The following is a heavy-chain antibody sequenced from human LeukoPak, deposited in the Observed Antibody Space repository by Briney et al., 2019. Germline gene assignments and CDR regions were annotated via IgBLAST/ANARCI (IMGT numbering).Heavy chain of an antibody. V-gene: IGHV3-23*01. J-gene: IGHJ4*02. CDR3: AKSPSYCRGDCYSTFEY. CDR1: GFTFSNFG. D-gene: IGHD2-21*02. CDR2: ISGSGVST. Sequence: GGSLRLSCAASGFTFSNFGMSWVRQAPGKGLEWVSAISGSGVSTYYADSVKGRFTISRDNSKNTLYLQMNSLRAEDTAVYYCAKSPSYCRGDCYSTFEYWGQGTLVTVSS.